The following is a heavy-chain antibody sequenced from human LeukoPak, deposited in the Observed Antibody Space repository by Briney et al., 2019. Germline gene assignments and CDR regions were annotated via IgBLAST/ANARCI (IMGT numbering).Heavy chain of an antibody. CDR2: IYYSGST. CDR1: GGSISSYY. V-gene: IGHV4-59*01. J-gene: IGHJ6*03. Sequence: PSETLSLTCTVSGGSISSYYWSWIRQPPGKGLEWIGYIYYSGSTNYNPSLKSRVTISVDTSKNQFSLKLSSVTAADTAVYYCAGAYDFWSGYRSEYYYYMDVWGKGTTVTVSS. CDR3: AGAYDFWSGYRSEYYYYMDV. D-gene: IGHD3-3*01.